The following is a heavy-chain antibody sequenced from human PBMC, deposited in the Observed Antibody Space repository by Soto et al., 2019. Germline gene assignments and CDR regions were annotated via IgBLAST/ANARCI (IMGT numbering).Heavy chain of an antibody. CDR3: AKDFNSGWPEYYFDY. J-gene: IGHJ4*02. Sequence: QVQLVESGGGVVQPGRSLRLSCAASGFTFSSYGMHWVRQAPGKGLEWVAVISYDGSNKYYADSVKGRFTISRDNSKNTRYLQMNSLRAEDTAVYYCAKDFNSGWPEYYFDYWGQGTLVTVSS. V-gene: IGHV3-30*18. D-gene: IGHD6-19*01. CDR2: ISYDGSNK. CDR1: GFTFSSYG.